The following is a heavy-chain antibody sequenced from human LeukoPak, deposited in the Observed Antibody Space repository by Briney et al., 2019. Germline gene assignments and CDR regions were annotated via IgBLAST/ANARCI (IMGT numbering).Heavy chain of an antibody. CDR1: GLTFRNYW. Sequence: GGSLRLSCAASGLTFRNYWMSWVRQAPGRGLEWVANIKPDGGVQNYVDSVKGRFTITRDNAANSLFLQMNSLRDEDTAVYYCATSFPYCSVDSCALGGQGTLVTVSS. CDR2: IKPDGGVQ. V-gene: IGHV3-7*01. J-gene: IGHJ4*02. CDR3: ATSFPYCSVDSCAL. D-gene: IGHD2-15*01.